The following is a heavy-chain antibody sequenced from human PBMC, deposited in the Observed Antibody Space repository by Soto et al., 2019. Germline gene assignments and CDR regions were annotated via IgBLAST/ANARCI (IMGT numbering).Heavy chain of an antibody. V-gene: IGHV4-4*07. Sequence: QVQQLASGPGLVKPWDTLSLTCTVPGAYVSDFSWSWIRQPAGKGLEWIGRITVNGITQYTPSFRSRVTMSMDTSRNQFSLNLHSATAAETALYYCARESGDNWTYEAHWGQGTLVTVSS. CDR1: GAYVSDFS. CDR3: ARESGDNWTYEAH. D-gene: IGHD1-7*01. J-gene: IGHJ1*01. CDR2: ITVNGIT.